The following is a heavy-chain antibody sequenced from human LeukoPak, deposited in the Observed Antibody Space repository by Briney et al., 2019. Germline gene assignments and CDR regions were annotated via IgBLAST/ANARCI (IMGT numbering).Heavy chain of an antibody. CDR3: AREVFYGSGSPRLDY. D-gene: IGHD3-10*01. V-gene: IGHV3-21*01. CDR1: GFTFSSSC. J-gene: IGHJ4*02. Sequence: GGSLRLSCEASGFTFSSSCMDWVRQTPGKGLEWVSSMSSSSSYIYYADSVKGRFTISRDNAKNSLYLQMNSLRAGDTGVYYCAREVFYGSGSPRLDYWGQGTLVTVSS. CDR2: MSSSSSYI.